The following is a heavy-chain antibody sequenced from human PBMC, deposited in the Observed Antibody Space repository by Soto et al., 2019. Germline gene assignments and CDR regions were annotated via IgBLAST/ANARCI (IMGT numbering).Heavy chain of an antibody. D-gene: IGHD2-8*01. CDR3: AKVTGYCANNVCYQPYDAFEV. CDR1: RFTFTNYA. V-gene: IGHV3-30*18. CDR2: ISHDGSNK. J-gene: IGHJ3*01. Sequence: QVQLVESGGGVVQPGRSLTLSCAASRFTFTNYAMHWVRQTPGKGLEWVASISHDGSNKYYADSVKDRFTISRDNSKNTLFLQMDSLRPAYTAVFYFAKVTGYCANNVCYQPYDAFEVWSQGKMVTVSS.